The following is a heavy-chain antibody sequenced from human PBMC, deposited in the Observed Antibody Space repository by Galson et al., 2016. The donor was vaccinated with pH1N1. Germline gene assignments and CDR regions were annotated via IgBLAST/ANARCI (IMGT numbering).Heavy chain of an antibody. Sequence: SVKVSCKASGGTFSNSAVSWVRQAPGQGLEWMGGIIPIFGTTKYAQKIQGRVTITADQLTSTSYMESSSLRSEDTAVYYCASPAMVRGVVYYHFGMDIWGQGTTLTVSS. CDR3: ASPAMVRGVVYYHFGMDI. J-gene: IGHJ6*02. D-gene: IGHD3-10*01. V-gene: IGHV1-69*13. CDR2: IIPIFGTT. CDR1: GGTFSNSA.